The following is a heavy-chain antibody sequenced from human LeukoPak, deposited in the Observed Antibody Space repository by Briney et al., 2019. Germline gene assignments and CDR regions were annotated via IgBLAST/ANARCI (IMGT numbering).Heavy chain of an antibody. D-gene: IGHD2-15*01. Sequence: GGSLRLSCAASGFTFNTFDMHWVRQAPGKGLEWVAVIWYDGSNKYYADSVKGRFTISRDSSKNTLYLQMNSLRAEDTAVYYCARQSSATIVSAFAFWGQGTMVTVSS. J-gene: IGHJ3*01. CDR1: GFTFNTFD. CDR3: ARQSSATIVSAFAF. CDR2: IWYDGSNK. V-gene: IGHV3-33*01.